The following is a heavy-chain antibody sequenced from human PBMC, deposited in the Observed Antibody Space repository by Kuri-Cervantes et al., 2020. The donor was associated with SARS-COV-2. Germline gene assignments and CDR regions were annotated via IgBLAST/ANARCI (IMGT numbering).Heavy chain of an antibody. V-gene: IGHV3-30-3*01. CDR2: ISYDGNNK. D-gene: IGHD2-8*01. CDR1: GFNFSRSA. J-gene: IGHJ4*02. CDR3: AKDRVGVLDS. Sequence: LSLTCAASGFNFSRSAMHWVRQAPGKGLEWVAVISYDGNNKNCTASGKGRFTISRDNSRNTLYLQMRSLRTEDTAFYYCAKDRVGVLDSWGQGTLVTCSS.